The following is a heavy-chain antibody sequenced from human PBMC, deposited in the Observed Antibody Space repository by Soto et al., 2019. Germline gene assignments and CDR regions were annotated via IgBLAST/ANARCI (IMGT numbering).Heavy chain of an antibody. J-gene: IGHJ6*02. Sequence: QVQLVQSGAEVKKPGSSVKVSCKASGGTFSSYAISWVRQAPGQGLEWMGGIIPIFGTADYAQKFQGRVTITAVDFTSTAYMELSRLRSEDTAVYYCARHLGGNHYYYGMDVWGQGTTVTVSS. CDR3: ARHLGGNHYYYGMDV. CDR2: IIPIFGTA. V-gene: IGHV1-69*12. CDR1: GGTFSSYA. D-gene: IGHD3-16*01.